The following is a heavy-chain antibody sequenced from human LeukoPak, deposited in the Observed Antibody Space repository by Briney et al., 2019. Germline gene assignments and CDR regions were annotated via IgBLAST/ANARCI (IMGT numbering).Heavy chain of an antibody. V-gene: IGHV3-20*04. Sequence: GESLRLSCAASGFTFDDYAMNWVRQVPGRGLEWVSGINWNGRITEYADSVKDRFTISRQNTKDSLYLYMNNLGGEDTALYFCARGSVQLWLRDTYYYMDVWGKGTTVTVSS. J-gene: IGHJ6*03. CDR1: GFTFDDYA. CDR3: ARGSVQLWLRDTYYYMDV. D-gene: IGHD5-18*01. CDR2: INWNGRIT.